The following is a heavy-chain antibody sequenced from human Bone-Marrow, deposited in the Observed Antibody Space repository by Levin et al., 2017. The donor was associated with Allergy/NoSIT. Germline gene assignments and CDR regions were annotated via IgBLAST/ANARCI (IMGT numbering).Heavy chain of an antibody. Sequence: SETLSLTCAVSGYSISSGYYWGWIRQPPGKGLEWIGSIYHSGSTYYNPSLKSRVTISVDTSKNQFSLKLSSVTAADTAVYYCARDPNNGGAFDIWGQGTMVTVSS. V-gene: IGHV4-38-2*02. D-gene: IGHD1-14*01. CDR2: IYHSGST. CDR1: GYSISSGYY. CDR3: ARDPNNGGAFDI. J-gene: IGHJ3*02.